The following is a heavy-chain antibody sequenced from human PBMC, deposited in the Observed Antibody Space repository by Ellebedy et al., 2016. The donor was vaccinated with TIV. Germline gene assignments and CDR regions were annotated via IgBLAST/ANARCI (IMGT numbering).Heavy chain of an antibody. J-gene: IGHJ4*02. CDR3: ARDQWLGRAYYFDY. D-gene: IGHD6-19*01. V-gene: IGHV3-7*01. Sequence: GGSLRLSCAASGFTFSNYWMTWVRQAPGKGLEWVANIKQDGSEKYSIDSVKGRFSISRDNAKNSMYLQMNSLRDEGTAVYYCARDQWLGRAYYFDYWGQGTLLTVSS. CDR1: GFTFSNYW. CDR2: IKQDGSEK.